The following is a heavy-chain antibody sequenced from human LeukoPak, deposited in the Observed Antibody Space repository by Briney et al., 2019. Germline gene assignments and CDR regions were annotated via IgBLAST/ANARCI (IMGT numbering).Heavy chain of an antibody. CDR1: GGSVSSSTYS. Sequence: PSETLSLTCNLSGGSVSSSTYSWVWIRQPPGKGLEWIGSIYKSGNTYYNPSLKSRVTISVDTSKNHFSLKLSSVTAADTAVYYCARGRSRVTIFGVALNWLDSWGQGNLVTVSS. D-gene: IGHD3-3*01. CDR3: ARGRSRVTIFGVALNWLDS. CDR2: IYKSGNT. J-gene: IGHJ5*01. V-gene: IGHV4-39*02.